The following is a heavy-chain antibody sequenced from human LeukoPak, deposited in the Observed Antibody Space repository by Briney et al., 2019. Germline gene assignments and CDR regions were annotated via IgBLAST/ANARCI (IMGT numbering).Heavy chain of an antibody. Sequence: ASVKVSCKASGYTFTSYYMHWVRQAPGQGLEWMGIINPNGGSTSYAQKFQGRVTMTRDTSTSTVYMELSSLRSEDTAVYYCARDRIVGATNYYYYGMDVWGQGTTVTVSS. D-gene: IGHD1-26*01. CDR2: INPNGGST. CDR1: GYTFTSYY. V-gene: IGHV1-46*01. CDR3: ARDRIVGATNYYYYGMDV. J-gene: IGHJ6*02.